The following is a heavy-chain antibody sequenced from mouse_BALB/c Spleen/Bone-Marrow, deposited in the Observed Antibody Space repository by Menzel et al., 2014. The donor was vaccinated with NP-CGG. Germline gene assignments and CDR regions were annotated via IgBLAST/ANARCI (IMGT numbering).Heavy chain of an antibody. CDR3: ARGDYGSTYWFAY. CDR2: IWAGGGT. D-gene: IGHD1-1*01. Sequence: VHLVESGPGLVAPSQSLSITCTVSGFPLSSYGVHWVRQPPGKGLEWLGIIWAGGGTNYNSALMSGLSISKDNSKSQVFLKMNSLQTDDTAMYYCARGDYGSTYWFAYWGQGTLVTVSA. V-gene: IGHV2-9*02. J-gene: IGHJ3*01. CDR1: GFPLSSYG.